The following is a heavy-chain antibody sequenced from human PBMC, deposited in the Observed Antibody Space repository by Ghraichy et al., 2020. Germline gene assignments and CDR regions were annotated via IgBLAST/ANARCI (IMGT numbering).Heavy chain of an antibody. D-gene: IGHD2-15*01. Sequence: VSSISSSSSYIYYADSVKGRFTISSDNAKNSLYLQMNSLRAEDTAVYYCATSPGVVVAATPNYDYW. CDR2: ISSSSSYI. CDR3: ATSPGVVVAATPNYDY. J-gene: IGHJ4*01. V-gene: IGHV3-21*01.